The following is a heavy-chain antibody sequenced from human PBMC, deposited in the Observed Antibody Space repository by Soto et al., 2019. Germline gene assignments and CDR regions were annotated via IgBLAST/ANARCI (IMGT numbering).Heavy chain of an antibody. D-gene: IGHD6-13*01. V-gene: IGHV3-21*01. CDR1: GFTFSSYS. CDR2: ISSSSSYI. CDR3: ARAPQNLVEYFQH. J-gene: IGHJ1*01. Sequence: GGSLRLSCAASGFTFSSYSMNWVRQAPGKGLEWVSSISSSSSYIYYADSVKGRFTISRDNAKNSLYLQMNSLRAEDTAVYYCARAPQNLVEYFQHWGQGTLVTVSS.